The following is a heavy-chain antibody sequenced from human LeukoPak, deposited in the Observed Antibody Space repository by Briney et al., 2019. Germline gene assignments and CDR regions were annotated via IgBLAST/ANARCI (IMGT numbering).Heavy chain of an antibody. D-gene: IGHD6-19*01. CDR2: IYDNGST. CDR3: ARDGSGEWLVRGSRWFDP. V-gene: IGHV4-4*02. CDR1: GGSISRSNW. Sequence: TSETLSLTCAVSGGSISRSNWWSWVRQSPGKGLEWIGEIYDNGSTNYNPSLKSRVTISVDKSKNQFSLKLSSVTAADTAVYYCARDGSGEWLVRGSRWFDPWGQGTLVTVSS. J-gene: IGHJ5*02.